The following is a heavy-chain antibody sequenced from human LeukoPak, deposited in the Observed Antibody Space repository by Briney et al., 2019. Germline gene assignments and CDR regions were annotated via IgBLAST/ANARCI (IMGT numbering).Heavy chain of an antibody. CDR3: ARSSSGSYHYYYYYYMDV. CDR2: IYYSGST. V-gene: IGHV4-59*01. D-gene: IGHD1-26*01. CDR1: GGSISSYY. Sequence: SETLSLTCTVSGGSISSYYWSWIRQPPGKGLEWIGYIYYSGSTNYNPSLKSRVTISVDTSKNQFSLKLSSVTAADTAVYYCARSSSGSYHYYYYYYMDVWGKGTTVTVSS. J-gene: IGHJ6*03.